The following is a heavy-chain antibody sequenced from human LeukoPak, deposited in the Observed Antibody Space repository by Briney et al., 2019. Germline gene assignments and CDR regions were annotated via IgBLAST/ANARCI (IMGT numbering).Heavy chain of an antibody. D-gene: IGHD2-21*02. V-gene: IGHV3-74*01. CDR2: INSDGSAT. CDR3: ARESTADFDY. Sequence: GGSLRLSCAASGFTFSSYSMNWVRQAPGKGLVWVSRINSDGSATIHADSVKGRFTISRDNAKNTLYLQMNSLRVEDTAVYYCARESTADFDYWGQGTLVTVSS. CDR1: GFTFSSYS. J-gene: IGHJ4*02.